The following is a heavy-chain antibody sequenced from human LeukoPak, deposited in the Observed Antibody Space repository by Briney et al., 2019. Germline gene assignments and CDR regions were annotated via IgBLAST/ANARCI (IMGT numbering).Heavy chain of an antibody. Sequence: GGSLRLSGAVSELTFRNYGMSGVRQAPGKGLEWVSVVSDSGSSAYYTDSVKGRFTISRDNSKNTLYLQMNSLRVEDTAVYYCAPDLRGAAWSLDYWGQGTLVTVSS. D-gene: IGHD2-15*01. CDR2: VSDSGSSA. V-gene: IGHV3-23*01. CDR1: ELTFRNYG. CDR3: APDLRGAAWSLDY. J-gene: IGHJ4*02.